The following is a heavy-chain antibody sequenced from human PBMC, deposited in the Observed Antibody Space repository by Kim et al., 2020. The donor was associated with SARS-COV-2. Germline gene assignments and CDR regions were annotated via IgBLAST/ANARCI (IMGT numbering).Heavy chain of an antibody. J-gene: IGHJ4*02. D-gene: IGHD3-22*01. CDR2: INTNTGNP. V-gene: IGHV7-4-1*02. CDR3: ASSYDSSGYYYNPFDY. CDR1: GYTFTSYA. Sequence: ASVKVSCKASGYTFTSYAMNWVRQAPGQGLEWMGWINTNTGNPTYAQGFTGRFVFSLDTSVSTAYLQISRLKAEDTAVYYCASSYDSSGYYYNPFDYWGQGTLVTVSS.